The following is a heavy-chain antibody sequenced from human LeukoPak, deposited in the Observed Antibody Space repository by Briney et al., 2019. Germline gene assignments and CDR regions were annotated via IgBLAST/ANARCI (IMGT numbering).Heavy chain of an antibody. J-gene: IGHJ6*03. CDR1: GFTFSSYS. CDR3: ARQYCSSSTCYYYSYYYMDV. V-gene: IGHV3-21*01. CDR2: ISSASSYI. D-gene: IGHD2-2*01. Sequence: GRSLRLSCAASGFTFSSYSINWAPQAPGKGLEWVSSISSASSYIYYADSVKGRFTISRDNAKNSLYLQMNSLRVEDTAVYYCARQYCSSSTCYYYSYYYMDVWGKGTTVTVSS.